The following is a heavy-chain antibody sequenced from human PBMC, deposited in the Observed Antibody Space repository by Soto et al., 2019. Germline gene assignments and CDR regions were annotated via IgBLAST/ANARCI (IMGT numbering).Heavy chain of an antibody. D-gene: IGHD2-2*01. Sequence: QVQLVQSGAELNKPGSSVKVSCKTTGDSFSTDAINWVRQAPGQGLKWTGAISLIFDTAAYSQKFQGRVTITADERTRSVYIELSSLRPDDTVGYYCARASLAVPAAIIVGGQGARVTVSS. CDR3: ARASLAVPAAIIV. V-gene: IGHV1-69*01. J-gene: IGHJ4*02. CDR1: GDSFSTDA. CDR2: ISLIFDTA.